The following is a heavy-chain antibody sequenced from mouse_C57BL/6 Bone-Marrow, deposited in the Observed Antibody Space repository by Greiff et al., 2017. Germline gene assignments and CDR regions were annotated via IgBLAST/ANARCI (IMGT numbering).Heavy chain of an antibody. V-gene: IGHV1-64*01. CDR3: AVNRGPFAY. CDR2: IHPNSGST. Sequence: QVQLQQPGAELVKPGASVKLSCKASGYTFTCYWMHWVKQRPGQGLEWIGMIHPNSGSTNYNETFKSKATLTVDKSSSTAYLQLSSLTSEDSAVXCGAVNRGPFAYWGQGTLVTVSA. CDR1: GYTFTCYW. J-gene: IGHJ3*01.